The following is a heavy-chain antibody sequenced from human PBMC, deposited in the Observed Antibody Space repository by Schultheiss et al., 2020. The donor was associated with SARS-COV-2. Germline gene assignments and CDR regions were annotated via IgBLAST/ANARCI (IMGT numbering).Heavy chain of an antibody. Sequence: GGSLRLSCAASGFTFSSYWMSWVRQAPGKGLEWVSYISSSGSTIYYADSVKGRFTISRDNARNSLYLQMDSLRVEDAAVYYCARAGSGWNAFDLWGQGTMVTVSS. CDR1: GFTFSSYW. CDR3: ARAGSGWNAFDL. J-gene: IGHJ3*01. D-gene: IGHD6-19*01. V-gene: IGHV3-48*04. CDR2: ISSSGSTI.